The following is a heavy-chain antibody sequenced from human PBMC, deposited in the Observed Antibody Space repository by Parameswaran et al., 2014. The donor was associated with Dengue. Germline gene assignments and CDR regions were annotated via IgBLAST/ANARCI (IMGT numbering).Heavy chain of an antibody. Sequence: WVRQAPGQGLEWMGGIIPIFGTANYAQKFQGRVTITADESTSTAYMELSSLRSEDTAVYYCARDRLDCSGGSCAGPVAYWGQGTLVTVSS. CDR2: IIPIFGTA. D-gene: IGHD2-15*01. CDR3: ARDRLDCSGGSCAGPVAY. J-gene: IGHJ4*02. V-gene: IGHV1-69*01.